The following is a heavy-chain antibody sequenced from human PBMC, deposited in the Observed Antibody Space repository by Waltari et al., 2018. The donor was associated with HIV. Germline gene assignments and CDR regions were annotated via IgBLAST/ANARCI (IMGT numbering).Heavy chain of an antibody. V-gene: IGHV3-11*01. CDR1: GFTFSDSY. Sequence: QVHLVESGGGLVKPGGSLRLSCAASGFTFSDSYMSWLRQAPGKGLEWISYISGSGDTVHYTDSVKGRFTFSRDNAKNSLYLQMNSLRAEDAAVYYCARGNNWNDSPYYYYGMDVWGQGTTVTVSS. J-gene: IGHJ6*02. CDR2: ISGSGDTV. CDR3: ARGNNWNDSPYYYYGMDV. D-gene: IGHD1-1*01.